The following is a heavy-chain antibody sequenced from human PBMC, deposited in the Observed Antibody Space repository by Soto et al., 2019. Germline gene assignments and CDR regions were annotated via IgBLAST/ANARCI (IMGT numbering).Heavy chain of an antibody. Sequence: GASVKVSCKASGGTFSSYTISWVRQAPGQGLEWMGRIIPILGIANYAQKFQGRVTITADKSTSTAYMELSSLRSEDTAVYYCATVALGYCSGGSCYRDYYYYYYMDVWGKGTTVTVSS. CDR2: IIPILGIA. CDR1: GGTFSSYT. CDR3: ATVALGYCSGGSCYRDYYYYYYMDV. D-gene: IGHD2-15*01. V-gene: IGHV1-69*02. J-gene: IGHJ6*03.